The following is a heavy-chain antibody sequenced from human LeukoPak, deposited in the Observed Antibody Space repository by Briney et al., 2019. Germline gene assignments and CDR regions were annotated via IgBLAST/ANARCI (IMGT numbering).Heavy chain of an antibody. J-gene: IGHJ4*02. D-gene: IGHD5-18*01. CDR2: ISSASSAI. CDR1: GFTFSDYT. CDR3: AREARGYSYGARYDIDY. Sequence: GGSLRLSCAASGFTFSDYTMNWVRQAPGKGLEGVSIISSASSAIDYADSVRGRFTISRGNARKSLYLQMNSLRAEDTAVYYCAREARGYSYGARYDIDYWGQGTLVTVSS. V-gene: IGHV3-48*01.